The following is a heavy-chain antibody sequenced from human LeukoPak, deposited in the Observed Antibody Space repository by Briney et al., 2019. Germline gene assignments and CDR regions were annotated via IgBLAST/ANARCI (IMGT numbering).Heavy chain of an antibody. Sequence: GASVKVSCKASGYTFTSYGISWVRQAPGQGLEWMGWISAYNGNTNYAQKLQGRVTMTTDTSTSTAYMELRSLRSDDTAVYYCAREFGVPAAIYPVHAFDIWGQGTMVTVSS. V-gene: IGHV1-18*01. CDR2: ISAYNGNT. J-gene: IGHJ3*02. CDR3: AREFGVPAAIYPVHAFDI. D-gene: IGHD2-2*02. CDR1: GYTFTSYG.